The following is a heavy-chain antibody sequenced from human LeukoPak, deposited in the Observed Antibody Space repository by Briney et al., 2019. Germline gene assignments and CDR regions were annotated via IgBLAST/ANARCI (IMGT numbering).Heavy chain of an antibody. Sequence: GGSLRLSCAASGFTFSSYVMHWVRQAPGKGLEWVAIISYDGSNEYYADSVKGRFTISRDNSKNTLYLQMNSLRAEDTAVYYCAKGSYYYDSSGYLEFDYWGQGTLVTVSS. CDR1: GFTFSSYV. D-gene: IGHD3-22*01. CDR3: AKGSYYYDSSGYLEFDY. V-gene: IGHV3-30*04. J-gene: IGHJ4*02. CDR2: ISYDGSNE.